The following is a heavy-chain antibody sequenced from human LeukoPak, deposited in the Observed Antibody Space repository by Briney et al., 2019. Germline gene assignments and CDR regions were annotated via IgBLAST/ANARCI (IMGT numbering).Heavy chain of an antibody. CDR1: GGTFSSYA. J-gene: IGHJ4*02. CDR2: INPSDGST. V-gene: IGHV1-46*01. D-gene: IGHD5-18*01. CDR3: ARGGPRGNTAMVLTY. Sequence: ASVKVSCKASGGTFSSYAISWVRQAPGQGLEWMGIINPSDGSTIYTQEFQGRVTMTRDTSTSTVYMELSSLRSEDTALYYCARGGPRGNTAMVLTYWGQGTLVTVSS.